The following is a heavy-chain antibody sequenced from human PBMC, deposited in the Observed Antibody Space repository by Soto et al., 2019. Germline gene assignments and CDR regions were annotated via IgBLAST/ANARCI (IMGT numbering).Heavy chain of an antibody. J-gene: IGHJ5*02. D-gene: IGHD1-26*01. CDR1: GGSISSSSYY. V-gene: IGHV4-39*01. Sequence: QLQLQESGPGLVKPSETLSLTCTVSGGSISSSSYYWGWIRQPPGKGLEWIGSIYYSGSTYYNPSLKSRVTISVDTSKNQFSLKLSSVTAADTAVYYCARLASRLVGATPWWFDPWGQGTLVTVSS. CDR2: IYYSGST. CDR3: ARLASRLVGATPWWFDP.